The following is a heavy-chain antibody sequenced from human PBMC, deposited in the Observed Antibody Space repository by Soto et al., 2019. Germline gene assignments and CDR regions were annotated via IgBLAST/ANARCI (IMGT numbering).Heavy chain of an antibody. J-gene: IGHJ4*02. V-gene: IGHV4-39*01. CDR2: IYYSGST. Sequence: PSETLSLTCTVSGGSISSSYYWGWIRQPPGKGLEWIGSIYYSGSTYYNPSLKSRVTISVDTSKNQFSLKLSSVTAADTAVYSCERKVFIAAPIDYWGQGTLVTVSS. D-gene: IGHD6-13*01. CDR1: GGSISSSYY. CDR3: ERKVFIAAPIDY.